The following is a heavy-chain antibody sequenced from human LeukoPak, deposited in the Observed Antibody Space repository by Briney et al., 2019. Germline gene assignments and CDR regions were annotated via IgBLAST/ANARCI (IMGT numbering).Heavy chain of an antibody. V-gene: IGHV3-74*03. Sequence: GGSLRLSCAASGFTFSSYWMHWVRQAPGKGLVWVARINSDGSSITYADSVKGRVTISRDTAKNTLYLQMTSLRVEDTAVYYCARAGRVSGYDFDCWGQGTLVTVSS. CDR3: ARAGRVSGYDFDC. CDR2: INSDGSSI. CDR1: GFTFSSYW. J-gene: IGHJ4*02. D-gene: IGHD5-12*01.